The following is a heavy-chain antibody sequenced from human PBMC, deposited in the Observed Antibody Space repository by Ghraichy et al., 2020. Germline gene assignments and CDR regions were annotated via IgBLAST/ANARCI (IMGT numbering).Heavy chain of an antibody. D-gene: IGHD3-10*01. CDR1: GYIFTGYY. V-gene: IGHV1-2*02. Sequence: ALVKVSCKASGYIFTGYYMHWVRQDPGQGLEWMGWINPRSGDTKYAQNFRGRVNMTRDTSISTAYMELNRLRSDDTAIYYCAIAADGGFKSYFDYWGQGTLVTVSS. CDR2: INPRSGDT. J-gene: IGHJ4*02. CDR3: AIAADGGFKSYFDY.